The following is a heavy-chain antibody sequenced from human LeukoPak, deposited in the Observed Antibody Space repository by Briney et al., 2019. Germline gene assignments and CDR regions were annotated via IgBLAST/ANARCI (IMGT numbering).Heavy chain of an antibody. CDR3: ARTAMIVVVTNWFDP. J-gene: IGHJ5*02. CDR2: ISTYNGNT. CDR1: GYTFSSYS. Sequence: GASVKVSCKGSGYTFSSYSINWVRQAPGQGLEWMGWISTYNGNTNYAQKLQGRVTMTTDTSTSTAYMELRSLRSDDTAVYYCARTAMIVVVTNWFDPWGQGTLVTVSS. D-gene: IGHD3-22*01. V-gene: IGHV1-18*01.